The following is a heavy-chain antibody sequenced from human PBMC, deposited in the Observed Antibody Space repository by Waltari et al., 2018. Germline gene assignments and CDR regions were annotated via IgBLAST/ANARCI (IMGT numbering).Heavy chain of an antibody. D-gene: IGHD3-3*01. J-gene: IGHJ2*01. CDR2: LYYSGST. CDR3: ARSYFGVVIIGPGDWYFDL. Sequence: QLQLQESGPGLVQPSETLSLTCNVSGGSISSSSYYLGWVRQRTGKGREWIGSLYYSGSTYYNPSLKSRVTISVDTSKNHFSLKLSSVTAADTAVYYCARSYFGVVIIGPGDWYFDLWGRGTLVTVSS. CDR1: GGSISSSSYY. V-gene: IGHV4-39*07.